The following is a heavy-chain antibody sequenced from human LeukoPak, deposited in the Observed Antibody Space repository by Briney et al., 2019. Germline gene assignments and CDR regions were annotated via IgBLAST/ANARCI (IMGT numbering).Heavy chain of an antibody. V-gene: IGHV3-23*01. CDR2: ISGSGGST. D-gene: IGHD2-21*02. J-gene: IGHJ4*02. CDR1: GFTFSSYV. Sequence: GGSLRLSCAASGFTFSSYVMSWVRQAPGKGLEWVSGISGSGGSTYYANSVKGRFTISRGNSKNTLYLEMNSLRAEDTAVYYCAKDGDQVMVTKLDYWGQGTLVTVSS. CDR3: AKDGDQVMVTKLDY.